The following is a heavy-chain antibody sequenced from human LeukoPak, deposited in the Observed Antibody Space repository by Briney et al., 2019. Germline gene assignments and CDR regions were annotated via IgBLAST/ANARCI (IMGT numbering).Heavy chain of an antibody. Sequence: PGGSLRLSCAASGFTFSSYGMHWVRQAPGKGLEWVAVIWNDGSNKNHADSVKGRLTISRDNSKNTLYLQMNSLRAEDTTVYYCGRDISAFNGMDVRGQGTTVTVSS. D-gene: IGHD3-9*01. V-gene: IGHV3-33*01. CDR1: GFTFSSYG. J-gene: IGHJ6*02. CDR2: IWNDGSNK. CDR3: GRDISAFNGMDV.